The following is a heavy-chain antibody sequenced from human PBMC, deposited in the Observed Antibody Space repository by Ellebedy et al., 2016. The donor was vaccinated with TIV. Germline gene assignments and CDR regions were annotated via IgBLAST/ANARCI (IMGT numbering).Heavy chain of an antibody. CDR2: VSRGREA. CDR1: GFTFSISG. CDR3: SRDGREWSRDC. J-gene: IGHJ4*02. Sequence: GGSLRLXXAASGFTFSISGMTWVRQRPGKGLEWVATVSRGREAYYADPVKGRFFISRDNDLNSVFLQLNNLRVEDTAVYYCSRDGREWSRDCWGQGTLVTVSS. D-gene: IGHD3-3*01. V-gene: IGHV3-21*06.